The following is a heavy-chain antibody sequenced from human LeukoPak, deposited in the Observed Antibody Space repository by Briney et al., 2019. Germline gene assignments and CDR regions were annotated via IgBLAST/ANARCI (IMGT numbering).Heavy chain of an antibody. CDR3: TTDSNCGGDCYVYYYYYYMDV. CDR1: GFTFGDYA. Sequence: PGGSLRLSCTASGFTFGDYAMTWVRQAPGKGLEWVGRIKSKTDGGTTDYAAPVKGGFTISRDDSKNTLYLQMNSLKTEDTAVYYCTTDSNCGGDCYVYYYYYYMDVWGKGTTVTVSS. J-gene: IGHJ6*03. CDR2: IKSKTDGGTT. D-gene: IGHD2-21*02. V-gene: IGHV3-15*01.